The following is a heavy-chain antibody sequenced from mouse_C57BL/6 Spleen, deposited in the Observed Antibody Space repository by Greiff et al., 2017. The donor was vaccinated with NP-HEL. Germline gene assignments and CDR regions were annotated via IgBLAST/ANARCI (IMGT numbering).Heavy chain of an antibody. CDR3: ARGNDYGYWYFDV. CDR2: FHPYNDDT. D-gene: IGHD2-4*01. J-gene: IGHJ1*03. Sequence: VQLQESGAELVKPGASVKMSCKASGYTFTTYPIEWMKQNHGKSLEWIGNFHPYNDDTKYNEKFKGTATLTVEKSSSTVYLELSRLTSDDSAVYYCARGNDYGYWYFDVWGTVTTVTVSS. V-gene: IGHV1-47*01. CDR1: GYTFTTYP.